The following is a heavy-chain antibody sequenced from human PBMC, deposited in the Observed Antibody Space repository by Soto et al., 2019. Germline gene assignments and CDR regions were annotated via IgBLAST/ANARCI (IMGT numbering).Heavy chain of an antibody. CDR1: GGSISSSSYY. CDR2: IYYSGST. Sequence: QLQLQESGPGLVKPSETLSLTCTVSGGSISSSSYYWGWIRQPPGKGLEWIGSIYYSGSTYYNPSLKRRVTISVDTSKNQFSLKLSSVTAADTAVYYCARHGSGSYYNNWFDPWGQGTLVTVSS. J-gene: IGHJ5*02. CDR3: ARHGSGSYYNNWFDP. V-gene: IGHV4-39*01. D-gene: IGHD3-10*01.